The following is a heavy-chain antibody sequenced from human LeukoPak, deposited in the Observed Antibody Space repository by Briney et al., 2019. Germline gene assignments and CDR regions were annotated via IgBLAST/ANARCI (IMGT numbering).Heavy chain of an antibody. CDR3: ASQNYAGDAFDI. J-gene: IGHJ3*02. Sequence: ASVKVSCKASGYTFTGYYMHWVRQAPGHGLEWMGGITPIFGTANYAQKFQGRVTITADKSTSTAYMELSSLRSEDTAVYYCASQNYAGDAFDIWGQGTMVTVSS. CDR1: GYTFTGYY. D-gene: IGHD1-7*01. CDR2: ITPIFGTA. V-gene: IGHV1-69*06.